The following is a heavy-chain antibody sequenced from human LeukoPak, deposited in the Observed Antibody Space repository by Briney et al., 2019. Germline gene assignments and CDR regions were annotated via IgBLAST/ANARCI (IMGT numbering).Heavy chain of an antibody. CDR3: ARAPYYDFNLDY. D-gene: IGHD3-3*01. CDR2: IIPIFGTA. CDR1: GGTFSSYA. V-gene: IGHV1-69*13. J-gene: IGHJ4*02. Sequence: GASVKVSCKASGGTFSSYAISWVRQAPGQGLEWMGGIIPIFGTANYAQKFQGRVTITADESTSTAYMELSSLRSEDTAVYYCARAPYYDFNLDYWGQGTLVTVSS.